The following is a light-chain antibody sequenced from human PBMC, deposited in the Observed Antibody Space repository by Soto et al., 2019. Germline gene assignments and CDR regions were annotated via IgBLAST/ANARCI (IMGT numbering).Light chain of an antibody. J-gene: IGLJ2*01. CDR1: SGDVGSYNY. V-gene: IGLV2-8*01. Sequence: QSALTQPPPASGSPGQSVTISCTGTSGDVGSYNYVSWYQRLPGRAPKLVIYEVTKRPSGVPHRFSGSKSGNTASLTVSGLQAEDEADYYCSSYAGNNNVVFGGGTKLTVL. CDR3: SSYAGNNNVV. CDR2: EVT.